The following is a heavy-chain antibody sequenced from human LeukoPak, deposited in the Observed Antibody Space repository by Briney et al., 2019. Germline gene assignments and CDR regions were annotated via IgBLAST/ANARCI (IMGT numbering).Heavy chain of an antibody. J-gene: IGHJ5*02. D-gene: IGHD5-18*01. CDR1: GGSITSGGYY. CDR3: ARGWGYSYGSA. V-gene: IGHV4-31*03. Sequence: SETLSLTCTVSGGSITSGGYYWSWTRQHPGKGLEWIGYIYYSGSTYYNPSLKRRVTISVDTSKNQFSLKLSSVTAADTAVYYCARGWGYSYGSAWGQGTLVTVSS. CDR2: IYYSGST.